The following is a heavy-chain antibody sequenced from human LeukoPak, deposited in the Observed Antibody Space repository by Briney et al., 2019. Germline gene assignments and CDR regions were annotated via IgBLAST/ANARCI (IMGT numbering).Heavy chain of an antibody. Sequence: GGSLRLSCAASGFTFSNYRMNWVRQAPGKGLEWVAFIRSDGSNKYYADSVKGRFTISRDDSKNTLYLEMNSLRTEDTAVYYCAKDRVLLWFGDFDYWGQGILVTVSS. CDR2: IRSDGSNK. CDR1: GFTFSNYR. V-gene: IGHV3-30*02. CDR3: AKDRVLLWFGDFDY. J-gene: IGHJ4*02. D-gene: IGHD3-10*01.